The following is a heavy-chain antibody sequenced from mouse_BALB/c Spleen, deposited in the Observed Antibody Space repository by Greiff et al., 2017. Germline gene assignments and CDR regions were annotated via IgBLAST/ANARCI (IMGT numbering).Heavy chain of an antibody. V-gene: IGHV5-17*02. CDR2: ISSGSSTI. CDR1: GFTFSSFG. Sequence: EVQLVESGGGLVQPGGSRKLSCAASGFTFSSFGMHWVRQAPEKGLEWVAYISSGSSTIYYADTVKGRFTISRDNPKNTLFLQMTSLRSEDTAMYYCAKRYDYDAMDYWGQGTSVTVSS. J-gene: IGHJ4*01. D-gene: IGHD2-10*02. CDR3: AKRYDYDAMDY.